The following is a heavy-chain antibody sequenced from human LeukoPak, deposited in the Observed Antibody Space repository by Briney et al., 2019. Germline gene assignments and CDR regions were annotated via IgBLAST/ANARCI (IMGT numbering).Heavy chain of an antibody. CDR3: ARDRDSSSHFDY. V-gene: IGHV4-34*09. CDR2: IYYSGST. Sequence: SETLSLTCAVYGGSFSGYYWSWIRQPPGKGLEWIGYIYYSGSTYYNPSLKSRVTISVDTSKNQFSLKLSSVTAADTAVYYCARDRDSSSHFDYWGQGTLVTVSS. J-gene: IGHJ4*02. D-gene: IGHD6-13*01. CDR1: GGSFSGYY.